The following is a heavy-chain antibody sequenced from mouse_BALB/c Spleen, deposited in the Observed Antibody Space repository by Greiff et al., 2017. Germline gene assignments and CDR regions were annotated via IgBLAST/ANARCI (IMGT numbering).Heavy chain of an antibody. CDR1: GFTFSSYA. CDR2: ISSGGST. J-gene: IGHJ4*01. V-gene: IGHV5-6-5*01. D-gene: IGHD2-9*01. Sequence: EVKLVESGGGLVKPGGSLKLSCAASGFTFSSYAMSWVRQTPEKRLEWVASISSGGSTYYPDSVKGRFTISSDNARNILYLQMSSLMSEDTAMYYCARGGLLWLRPYAMDYWGQGTSVTVSS. CDR3: ARGGLLWLRPYAMDY.